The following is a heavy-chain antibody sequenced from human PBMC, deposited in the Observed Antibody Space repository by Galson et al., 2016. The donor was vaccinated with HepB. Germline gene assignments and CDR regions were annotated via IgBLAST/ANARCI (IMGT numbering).Heavy chain of an antibody. Sequence: SLRLSCAASGFTFSSYGMHWVRQAPGKGLEWVAVTWYDGSNKYYADSVKGRFTISRDNSKNTLYLQMNSLRAEDTAVYYCARESVSVDITIYYYYYGMDVGGQGNTVTVSS. CDR1: GFTFSSYG. CDR2: TWYDGSNK. V-gene: IGHV3-33*01. D-gene: IGHD3-9*01. CDR3: ARESVSVDITIYYYYYGMDV. J-gene: IGHJ6*02.